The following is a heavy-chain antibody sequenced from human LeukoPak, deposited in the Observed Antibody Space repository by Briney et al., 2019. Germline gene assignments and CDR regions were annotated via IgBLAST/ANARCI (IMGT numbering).Heavy chain of an antibody. Sequence: GGSLRLSCAASGFTFSNYWMSWVRQAPGKGLEWVANIKQDGSEKYYVDSVKGRFTISRDNPKNSLYLQMNNLRAEDTAVYYCARDLYVAPFYWGQGTLVTVSS. V-gene: IGHV3-7*01. CDR3: ARDLYVAPFY. CDR1: GFTFSNYW. J-gene: IGHJ4*02. D-gene: IGHD2-8*01. CDR2: IKQDGSEK.